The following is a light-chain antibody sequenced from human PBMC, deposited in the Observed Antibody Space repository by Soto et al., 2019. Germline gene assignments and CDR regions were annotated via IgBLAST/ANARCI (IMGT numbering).Light chain of an antibody. CDR1: SSDVGGYNY. CDR3: SSYAGSNNYV. CDR2: EVS. V-gene: IGLV2-8*01. Sequence: SALTQPPSASGSPGQSVTISCTGTSSDVGGYNYVSWYQQHPGKAPKLMIYEVSKRPSGVPDRFSGSKSGNTASLTVSGLQAEDEADYYCSSYAGSNNYVFGIGTKLTVL. J-gene: IGLJ1*01.